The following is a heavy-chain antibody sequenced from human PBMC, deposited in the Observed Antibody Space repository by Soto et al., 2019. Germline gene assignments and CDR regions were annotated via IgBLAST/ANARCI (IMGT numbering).Heavy chain of an antibody. CDR2: ISLYSDGT. V-gene: IGHV1-18*01. CDR3: ARVVPGAEAWFGP. Sequence: ASVKVSCKTSGYTFSNYGITWVRQAPGQPLEWLGWISLYSDGTNYAQKFQGRVSMTTDTSTTTAYMELRSLRSDDTAGYYCARVVPGAEAWFGPWGQGTLGTVSS. CDR1: GYTFSNYG. D-gene: IGHD2-2*01. J-gene: IGHJ5*02.